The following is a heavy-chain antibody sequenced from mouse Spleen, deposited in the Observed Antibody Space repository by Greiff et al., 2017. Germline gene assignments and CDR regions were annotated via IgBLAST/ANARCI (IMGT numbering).Heavy chain of an antibody. J-gene: IGHJ4*01. Sequence: QVQLQQSGAELMKPGASVKISCKATGYTFSSYWIEWVKQRPGHGLEWIGEILPGSGSTNYNEKFKGKATFTADTSSNTAYMQLSSLTSEDSAVYYCARGGYYDGYFYYAMDYWGQGTSVTVSS. D-gene: IGHD2-3*01. V-gene: IGHV1-9*01. CDR2: ILPGSGST. CDR1: GYTFSSYW. CDR3: ARGGYYDGYFYYAMDY.